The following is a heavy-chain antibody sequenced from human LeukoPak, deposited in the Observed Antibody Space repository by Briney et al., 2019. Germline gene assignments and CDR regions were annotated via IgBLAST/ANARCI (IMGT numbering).Heavy chain of an antibody. CDR3: AREGTGSSLSEYFQH. V-gene: IGHV1-69*06. J-gene: IGHJ1*01. CDR1: GGTFSSYA. Sequence: SVKVSCKASGGTFSSYAISWVRQTPGQGLEWMGGIIPVFGTANYAQKFQGRVTITADKSTSTAYMELSSLRSEDTAVYYCAREGTGSSLSEYFQHWGQGTLVTVSS. D-gene: IGHD3-10*01. CDR2: IIPVFGTA.